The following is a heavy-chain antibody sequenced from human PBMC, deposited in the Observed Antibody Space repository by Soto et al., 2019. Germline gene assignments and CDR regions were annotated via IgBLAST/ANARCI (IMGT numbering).Heavy chain of an antibody. J-gene: IGHJ6*02. CDR1: GGTFSSYA. CDR2: IIPIFGTA. D-gene: IGHD1-26*01. V-gene: IGHV1-69*06. Sequence: SVKVSCKASGGTFSSYAISWVRQAPGQVLEWMGGIIPIFGTANYAQKFQGRVTITADKSTSTAYMELSSLRSEDTAVYYCARDHSGSYPTYYSGMDVWGEGTTV. CDR3: ARDHSGSYPTYYSGMDV.